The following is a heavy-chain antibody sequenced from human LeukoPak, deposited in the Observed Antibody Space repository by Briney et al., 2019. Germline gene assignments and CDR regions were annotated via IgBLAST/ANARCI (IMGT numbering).Heavy chain of an antibody. J-gene: IGHJ2*01. Sequence: PSQTLSLTCTVSGGSISSGGYYWSWIRQHPGKGLEWIGYIYYSGSTYYNPSLKSRVTISVDTSKNQFSLKLSSVTAADTAVYYCARDAARRDGDNPYWYFDLWGRGTLVTVSS. CDR1: GGSISSGGYY. D-gene: IGHD4-17*01. CDR2: IYYSGST. CDR3: ARDAARRDGDNPYWYFDL. V-gene: IGHV4-31*03.